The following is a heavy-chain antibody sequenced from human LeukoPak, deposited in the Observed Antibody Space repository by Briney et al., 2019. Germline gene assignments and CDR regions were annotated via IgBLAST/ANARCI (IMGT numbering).Heavy chain of an antibody. CDR1: GGSISSSSYY. V-gene: IGHV4-39*01. D-gene: IGHD3-10*01. J-gene: IGHJ5*02. Sequence: SETLSLTCTVSGGSISSSSYYWGWIRQPPGKGLEWIGSIYYSGRTYYNPSLKSRVTISVDSSKNQFSLKLISVTAADTAVYYCASQGSGYGSGSYRYNWFDPWGRGTLVTVTS. CDR3: ASQGSGYGSGSYRYNWFDP. CDR2: IYYSGRT.